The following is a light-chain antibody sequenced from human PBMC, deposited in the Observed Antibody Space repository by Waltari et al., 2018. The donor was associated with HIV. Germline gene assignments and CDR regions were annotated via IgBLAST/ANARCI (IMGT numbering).Light chain of an antibody. J-gene: IGKJ1*01. Sequence: EIVLTQSPGTLSLSPGERATLSCRASQSVRSRSLAWYQQKPGQAPRLLIYGASTRATGIPDRFIGSWSGTDFTLTISRLEPEDFAVYYCQQYGSSQTFGQGTKVEIK. CDR3: QQYGSSQT. CDR1: QSVRSRS. V-gene: IGKV3-20*01. CDR2: GAS.